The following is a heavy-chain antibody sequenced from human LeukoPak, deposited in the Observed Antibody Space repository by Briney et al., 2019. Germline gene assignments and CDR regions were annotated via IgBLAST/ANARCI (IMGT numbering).Heavy chain of an antibody. CDR3: ARAIAAAGTRRPKPRPAYYYYMDV. J-gene: IGHJ6*03. Sequence: ASVKVSCKASGYTFTSYDINWVRQATGQGLEWMGWMNPNSGNTGYAQKLQGGVTITRNTSISTAYMELSSLRSEDTAVYYCARAIAAAGTRRPKPRPAYYYYMDVWGKGTTVTVSS. CDR2: MNPNSGNT. V-gene: IGHV1-8*03. D-gene: IGHD6-13*01. CDR1: GYTFTSYD.